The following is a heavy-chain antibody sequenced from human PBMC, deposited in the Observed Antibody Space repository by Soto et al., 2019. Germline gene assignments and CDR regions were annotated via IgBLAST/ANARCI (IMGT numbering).Heavy chain of an antibody. CDR2: ISSNGGST. J-gene: IGHJ4*02. CDR3: VKDRYVDY. CDR1: GFTFSSYA. V-gene: IGHV3-64D*06. Sequence: GALRLSCSVFGFTFSSYAMHWVRQAPGKGLQYVSSISSNGGSTYYADSVKGRFTISRDNSKNTLYLQMSSLRVEDTAVYYCVKDRYVDYWGQGNLVTVSS.